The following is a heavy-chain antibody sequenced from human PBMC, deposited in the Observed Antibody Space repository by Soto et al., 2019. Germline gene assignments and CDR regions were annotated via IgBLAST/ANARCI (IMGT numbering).Heavy chain of an antibody. D-gene: IGHD4-17*01. CDR2: IYSGGTT. J-gene: IGHJ4*02. Sequence: GESLKISCAASGFTVSGNYMAWVRQAPGKGLEWVSVIYSGGTTYYADSVKGRFTISRDNSKNTLYFQMNSLRSEDTAVYYCARGLVTTYHYFDYWGQGTLVTVS. CDR3: ARGLVTTYHYFDY. V-gene: IGHV3-66*01. CDR1: GFTVSGNY.